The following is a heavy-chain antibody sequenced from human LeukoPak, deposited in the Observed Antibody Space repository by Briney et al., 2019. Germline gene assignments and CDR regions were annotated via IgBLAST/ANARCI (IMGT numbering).Heavy chain of an antibody. J-gene: IGHJ5*02. CDR2: IHTSGST. Sequence: PSETLSLTCTVSGASISNYYWTWIRQPAGKGLEWIGRIHTSGSTDYNPSLKSRVTISIDTPQSQFSLKLTSVTAADTAVYYCARYGTPWYVWNYGPSHNWFDPWGLGTLVIVSS. D-gene: IGHD1-7*01. V-gene: IGHV4-4*07. CDR1: GASISNYY. CDR3: ARYGTPWYVWNYGPSHNWFDP.